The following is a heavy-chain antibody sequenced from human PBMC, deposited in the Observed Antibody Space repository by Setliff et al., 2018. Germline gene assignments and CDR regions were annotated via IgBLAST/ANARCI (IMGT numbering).Heavy chain of an antibody. D-gene: IGHD1-26*01. CDR2: IYYSGTT. J-gene: IGHJ5*01. Sequence: PSETLSLTCTVSGGSVSSSSYYWGWIRQPPGKGLEWIGTIYYSGTTYYSPSLKSRVTISVDTSKNQFSLKLTSVTAADTAIYYCASRRTGPGGWFDYWGQGTQVTVSS. CDR3: ASRRTGPGGWFDY. CDR1: GGSVSSSSYY. V-gene: IGHV4-39*01.